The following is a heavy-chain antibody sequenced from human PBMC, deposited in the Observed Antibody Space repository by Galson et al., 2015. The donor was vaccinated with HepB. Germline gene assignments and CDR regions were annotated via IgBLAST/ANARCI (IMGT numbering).Heavy chain of an antibody. CDR1: GFTFSSYA. CDR2: ISSNGGST. D-gene: IGHD2-21*02. Sequence: SLRLSCAASGFTFSSYAMHWVRQAPGKGLDYVSAISSNGGSTYYANSVKGRFTISRDNSKNTLYLQMGSLRAEDMAVYYCARDGVTARVIGAFDIWGQGTMVTVSS. J-gene: IGHJ3*02. CDR3: ARDGVTARVIGAFDI. V-gene: IGHV3-64*01.